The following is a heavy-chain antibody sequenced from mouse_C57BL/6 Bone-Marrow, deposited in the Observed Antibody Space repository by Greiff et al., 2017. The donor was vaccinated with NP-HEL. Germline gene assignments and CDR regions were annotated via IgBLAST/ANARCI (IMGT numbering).Heavy chain of an antibody. CDR3: ARPLSDAWFAY. J-gene: IGHJ3*01. Sequence: DVKLVESGGGLVQPGGSLKLSCAAFGFTFSDYYMYWVRQTPEKRLEWVAYISNGGGSTYYPDTVKGRFTISRDNAKNTLYLQMSRLKSEDTAMYYCARPLSDAWFAYWGQGTLVTVSA. V-gene: IGHV5-12*01. CDR1: GFTFSDYY. D-gene: IGHD6-1*01. CDR2: ISNGGGST.